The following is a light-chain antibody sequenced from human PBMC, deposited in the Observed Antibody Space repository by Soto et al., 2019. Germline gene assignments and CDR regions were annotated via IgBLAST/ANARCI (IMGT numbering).Light chain of an antibody. CDR1: QSVSSSY. V-gene: IGKV3-20*01. Sequence: EIVLTQSPGTLSLSPGERATLSCRASQSVSSSYLAWYQQKPGQAPRLLIYGAASRATGIADRFSGSGSGRDYILTISRLEPEDSAVYYCQQYGSSPTWTFGQGTKVEIK. J-gene: IGKJ1*01. CDR3: QQYGSSPTWT. CDR2: GAA.